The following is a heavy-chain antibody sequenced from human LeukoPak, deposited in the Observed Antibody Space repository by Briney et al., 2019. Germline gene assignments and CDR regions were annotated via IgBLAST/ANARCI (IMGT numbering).Heavy chain of an antibody. V-gene: IGHV3-9*01. J-gene: IGHJ4*02. CDR3: GKDRGRLGMYGDFDH. CDR2: FSWNSGRK. CDR1: GFTFDKYG. D-gene: IGHD3-10*02. Sequence: GGSLRLSCAASGFTFDKYGMYWVRQVPGKGLEWVAGFSWNSGRKDYADSVKGRFTISRDNAKNSLYLQMKSLRSEDTAFYYCGKDRGRLGMYGDFDHWGQGTLVTVSS.